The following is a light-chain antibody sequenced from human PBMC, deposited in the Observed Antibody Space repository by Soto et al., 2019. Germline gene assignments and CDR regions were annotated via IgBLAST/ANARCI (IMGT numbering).Light chain of an antibody. CDR1: QSVSSN. V-gene: IGKV3-15*01. J-gene: IGKJ2*01. CDR2: GAS. CDR3: QQYYNWPTYT. Sequence: EVVLTQSPATLSLSPGDRATLSCRASQSVSSNLAWYQQKPGQSPRLLIYGASTRATSVPPRFSGSRSGTEFTLTISAVQSEDFAVYYCQQYYNWPTYTFGQGTKLDFK.